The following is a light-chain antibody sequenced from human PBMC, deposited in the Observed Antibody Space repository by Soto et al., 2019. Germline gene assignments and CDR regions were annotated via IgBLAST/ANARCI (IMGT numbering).Light chain of an antibody. Sequence: QSALTQPASVSGSPGQAITVSCSGTSSDIGAHNFVSWYQQHPGKAPKLIIYEVINRPSGVSDRFSGSKSGNTASLTISGLQSDDEADYYCNSYTTSNTFVFGSGTKGTI. CDR2: EVI. CDR1: SSDIGAHNF. CDR3: NSYTTSNTFV. V-gene: IGLV2-14*03. J-gene: IGLJ1*01.